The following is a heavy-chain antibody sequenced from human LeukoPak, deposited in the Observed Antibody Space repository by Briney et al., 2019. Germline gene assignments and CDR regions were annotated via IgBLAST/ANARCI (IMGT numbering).Heavy chain of an antibody. CDR3: ANGGDYFDY. CDR2: ISGSGGST. CDR1: GFTFSSYA. Sequence: AGSLRLSCAASGFTFSSYAMSWVRQAPGKGLEWVSAISGSGGSTYYEDSVKGRFTISRDNSKNTLYLQMNSRRAQDTAVYYCANGGDYFDYWGQGTLVTVSS. J-gene: IGHJ4*02. D-gene: IGHD3-16*01. V-gene: IGHV3-23*01.